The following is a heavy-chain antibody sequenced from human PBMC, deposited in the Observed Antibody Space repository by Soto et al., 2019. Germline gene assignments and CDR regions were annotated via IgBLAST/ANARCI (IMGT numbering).Heavy chain of an antibody. V-gene: IGHV1-69*04. J-gene: IGHJ4*02. Sequence: ASVKVSCKASGGTFSSYTISWVRQAPGQGLEWMGRIIPILGIANYAQKFQGRVTITADKSTSTAYMELSSLRSEDTAVYYCARDLRYCSGGDCYPFEYWGQGTEVTVSS. CDR2: IIPILGIA. D-gene: IGHD2-15*01. CDR3: ARDLRYCSGGDCYPFEY. CDR1: GGTFSSYT.